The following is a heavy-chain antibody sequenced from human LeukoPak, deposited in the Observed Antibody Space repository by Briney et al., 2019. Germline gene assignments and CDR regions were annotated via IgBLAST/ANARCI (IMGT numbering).Heavy chain of an antibody. V-gene: IGHV3-23*01. D-gene: IGHD3-16*01. CDR2: ISGRGGDT. CDR3: ARVWGVGDALDI. Sequence: PGGSLRLSCAASGFIFNDYGMAWVRQAPGKGLEWVSLISGRGGDTYHAASLKGQFTISRDNSKNTLDLQINSLRSEDTAIYYCARVWGVGDALDIWGQGTMVTVSS. J-gene: IGHJ3*02. CDR1: GFIFNDYG.